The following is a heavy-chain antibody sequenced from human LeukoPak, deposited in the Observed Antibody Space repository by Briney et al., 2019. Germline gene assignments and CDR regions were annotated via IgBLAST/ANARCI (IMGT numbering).Heavy chain of an antibody. Sequence: SETLSLTCTVSGGSISSSSYYWGWIRQPPGKGLEWIGSIYYSGSTYYNPSLKSRVTISVDTSKNQFSLKLSSATAADTAVYYCARDPYDGYNYRGFDYWGQGTLVTVSS. J-gene: IGHJ4*02. D-gene: IGHD5-24*01. CDR1: GGSISSSSYY. CDR2: IYYSGST. V-gene: IGHV4-39*07. CDR3: ARDPYDGYNYRGFDY.